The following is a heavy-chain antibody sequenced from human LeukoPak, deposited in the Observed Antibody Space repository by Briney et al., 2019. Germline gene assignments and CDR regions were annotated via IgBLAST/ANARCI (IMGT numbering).Heavy chain of an antibody. CDR2: LSYDGSIK. Sequence: GKSLRLSCAASGFTFSNYAVHWVRQAPGKGLEWVALLSYDGSIKYYADSVKGRFTISRDNTKNTLYLQMNSLRAEDTAVYFCASFISLAPAGTREYFDYWGQGTLVTVSS. D-gene: IGHD6-25*01. V-gene: IGHV3-30-3*01. CDR1: GFTFSNYA. J-gene: IGHJ4*02. CDR3: ASFISLAPAGTREYFDY.